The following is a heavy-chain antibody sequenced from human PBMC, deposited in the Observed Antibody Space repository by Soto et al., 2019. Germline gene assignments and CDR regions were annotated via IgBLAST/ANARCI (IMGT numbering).Heavy chain of an antibody. CDR2: ISYNGNNQ. D-gene: IGHD6-19*01. CDR3: AKDWGHLAVAAITGGGDFDK. J-gene: IGHJ3*02. Sequence: QIQLVESGGGVVQPGASQRLSCAASGFTLSSYGMHWVRQAPGKGLEWVAVISYNGNNQYYADSVRGRFTISRDNSKSTLYLQMNSLRAEDTAVYYCAKDWGHLAVAAITGGGDFDKWGQGTMVTVSS. CDR1: GFTLSSYG. V-gene: IGHV3-30*18.